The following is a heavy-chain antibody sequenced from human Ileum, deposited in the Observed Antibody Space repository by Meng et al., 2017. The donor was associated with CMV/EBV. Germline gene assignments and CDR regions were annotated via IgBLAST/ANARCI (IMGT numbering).Heavy chain of an antibody. CDR2: ISSSSGTI. V-gene: IGHV3-48*04. D-gene: IGHD2-2*01. J-gene: IGHJ4*02. Sequence: GESLKISCAASGIVFSTYSMNWVRQAPGKGLEWISFISSSSGTIYYADSVKGRFTISRDNAKNSLYLQMNSLRAEDTAVYYCAREGCTSTTCYTLSDIYLWGQGTLVTVSS. CDR1: GIVFSTYS. CDR3: AREGCTSTTCYTLSDIYL.